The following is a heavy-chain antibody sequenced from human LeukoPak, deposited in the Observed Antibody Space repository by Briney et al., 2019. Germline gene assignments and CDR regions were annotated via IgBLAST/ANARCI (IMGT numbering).Heavy chain of an antibody. Sequence: PSETLSLTCTVSGGSISSSSYYWSWIRQPAGKGLEWIGRIYTSGSTNYNPSLKSRVAISVDTSKNQFSLKLSSVTAADTAVYYCARVSDDSSGYYYFRFDPWGQGTLVTVSS. V-gene: IGHV4-61*02. CDR1: GGSISSSSYY. CDR2: IYTSGST. D-gene: IGHD3-22*01. CDR3: ARVSDDSSGYYYFRFDP. J-gene: IGHJ5*02.